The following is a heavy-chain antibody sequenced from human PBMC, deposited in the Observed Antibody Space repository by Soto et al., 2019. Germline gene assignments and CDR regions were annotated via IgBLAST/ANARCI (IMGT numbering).Heavy chain of an antibody. CDR3: ARAGGYYYDSSGYYYADYYFDY. D-gene: IGHD3-22*01. CDR2: INHSGST. Sequence: SETLSLTCTVSGGSISSSSYYWSWIRQPPGKGLEWIGEINHSGSTNYNPSLKSRVTISVDTSKNQFSLKLSSVTAADTAVYYCARAGGYYYDSSGYYYADYYFDYWGQGTLVTVSS. J-gene: IGHJ4*02. V-gene: IGHV4-39*07. CDR1: GGSISSSSYY.